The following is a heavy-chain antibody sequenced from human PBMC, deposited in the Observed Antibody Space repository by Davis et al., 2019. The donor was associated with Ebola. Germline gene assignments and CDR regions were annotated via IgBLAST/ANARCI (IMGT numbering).Heavy chain of an antibody. J-gene: IGHJ4*02. Sequence: GGSLRLSCAASGFTFRYYAMRWVRQAPGKGLEWVADISYDAGNKYYAESVKGRFTISRDNSNNTVYLQMNSLRVQDTAVYYCASVSGCSGGTCPFDYWGQGTLVTVSS. D-gene: IGHD2-15*01. CDR2: ISYDAGNK. CDR3: ASVSGCSGGTCPFDY. V-gene: IGHV3-30-3*01. CDR1: GFTFRYYA.